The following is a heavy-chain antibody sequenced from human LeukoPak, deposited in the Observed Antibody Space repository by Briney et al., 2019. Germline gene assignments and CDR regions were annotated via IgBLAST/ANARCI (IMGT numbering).Heavy chain of an antibody. V-gene: IGHV4-39*01. CDR1: GGSVGTRRHY. CDR3: ARHTPVDVLRFSEWFYWFFEL. Sequence: PSETLSLTCTVSGGSVGTRRHYWGWVRQAPGKGLEWIGSILSPGSTYYNPSLKSRLTISVDTSKNQLSLNLNSVTAADTAIYYCARHTPVDVLRFSEWFYWFFELWGRGTLVTVSS. D-gene: IGHD3-3*01. J-gene: IGHJ2*01. CDR2: ILSPGST.